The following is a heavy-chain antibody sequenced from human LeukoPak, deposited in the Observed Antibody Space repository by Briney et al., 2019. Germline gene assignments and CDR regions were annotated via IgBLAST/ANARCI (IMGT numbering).Heavy chain of an antibody. J-gene: IGHJ5*02. V-gene: IGHV1-69*13. D-gene: IGHD6-13*01. CDR3: ARDALGSSWDNWFDP. CDR1: GGTFSSYA. CDR2: IIPIFGTA. Sequence: SVKVSCKASGGTFSSYAISWVRQAPGQGLEWMGGIIPIFGTANYAQKFQGRVTITADESTSTAYMELSSLRSEDTAVYYCARDALGSSWDNWFDPWGQGTLVTVSS.